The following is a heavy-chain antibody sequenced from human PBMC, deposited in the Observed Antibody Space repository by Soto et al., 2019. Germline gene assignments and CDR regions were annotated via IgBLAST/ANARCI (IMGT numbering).Heavy chain of an antibody. D-gene: IGHD6-19*01. V-gene: IGHV3-23*01. CDR3: TTGTWLDI. J-gene: IGHJ3*02. CDR1: GFTFGSHG. CDR2: ISVGDRDT. Sequence: EVQLLESGGGLVQPGGSLRLSCAASGFTFGSHGMSWVRQAPGKVLEWVSSISVGDRDTYYADSVKGRFTLSRDISKNTLFLQMDSLRAEDTALYYWTTGTWLDIWGQGTMVTVSS.